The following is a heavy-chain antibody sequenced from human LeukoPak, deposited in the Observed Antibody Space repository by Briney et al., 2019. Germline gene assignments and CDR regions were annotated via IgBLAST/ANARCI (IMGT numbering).Heavy chain of an antibody. D-gene: IGHD2-2*01. CDR1: GYTFTSYD. CDR3: AIRDCSSTSCYGAAFDI. V-gene: IGHV1-8*01. J-gene: IGHJ3*02. CDR2: MDPNSGNT. Sequence: GASVKVSCKASGYTFTSYDINWVRQATGQGLEWMGWMDPNSGNTGYAQKFQGRVTMTRNTSISTAYMELSSLRSEDTAVYYCAIRDCSSTSCYGAAFDIWGQGTMVTVSS.